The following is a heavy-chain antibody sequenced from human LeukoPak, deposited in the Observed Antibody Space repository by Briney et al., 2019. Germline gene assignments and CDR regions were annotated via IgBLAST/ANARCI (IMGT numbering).Heavy chain of an antibody. D-gene: IGHD1-26*01. CDR2: MNPRSGNT. V-gene: IGHV1-8*01. CDR1: GYTFTSYD. Sequence: ASVKVSCKTSGYTFTSYDINWVRQSTGQGLEWLGWMNPRSGNTGYAQKFQGRVTMTRSTSISTAYMELSSLRSEDTAVYYCARSPSNMVGSMDLEHWGQGTLVTVSS. J-gene: IGHJ1*01. CDR3: ARSPSNMVGSMDLEH.